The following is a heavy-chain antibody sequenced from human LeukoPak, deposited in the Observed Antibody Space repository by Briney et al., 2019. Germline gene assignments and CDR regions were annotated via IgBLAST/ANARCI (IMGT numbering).Heavy chain of an antibody. CDR1: GFTVSSNY. D-gene: IGHD3-3*01. Sequence: GGSLRLSCAASGFTVSSNYMSWVRQAPGKGLEWVSVIYSGGSTYYADSVKGRFTISRDNSKNTLYLQMNSLRAEDTAVYYCASRIGRYYDFWSGYLDYWGQGTLVTVS. CDR2: IYSGGST. CDR3: ASRIGRYYDFWSGYLDY. V-gene: IGHV3-66*02. J-gene: IGHJ4*02.